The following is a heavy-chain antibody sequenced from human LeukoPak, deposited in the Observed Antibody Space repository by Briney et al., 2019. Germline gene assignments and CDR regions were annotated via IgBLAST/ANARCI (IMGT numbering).Heavy chain of an antibody. CDR2: INPNSGGT. D-gene: IGHD3-22*01. Sequence: GASVKVSCKASGYTFTGYYMHWVRQAPGQGLEWMGWINPNSGGTNYAQKFQGRVTMTRDTSISTAYMELSRLRSDDTAVYYCARSTPTNYYYDSSGYTRGDYWGQGTLVTVS. CDR3: ARSTPTNYYYDSSGYTRGDY. J-gene: IGHJ4*02. V-gene: IGHV1-2*02. CDR1: GYTFTGYY.